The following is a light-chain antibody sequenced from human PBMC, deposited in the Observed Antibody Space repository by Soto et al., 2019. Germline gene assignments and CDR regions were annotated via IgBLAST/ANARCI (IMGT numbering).Light chain of an antibody. CDR3: QKYSHAPLT. V-gene: IGKV1-27*01. CDR1: QGISND. J-gene: IGKJ4*01. Sequence: MKMTQSLSSLSASVGDRVTITFRASQGISNDLGWYQQKPGKVPSLLIFAASKLHSEVPSRFSGSGSGTDFTLTISSLQPDDAATYYCQKYSHAPLTFCGGTKVDIK. CDR2: AAS.